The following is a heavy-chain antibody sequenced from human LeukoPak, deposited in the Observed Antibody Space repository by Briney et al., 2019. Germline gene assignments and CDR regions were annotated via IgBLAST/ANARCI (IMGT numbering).Heavy chain of an antibody. CDR1: GSTFSSYA. CDR2: ISGSGGST. D-gene: IGHD3-16*02. J-gene: IGHJ4*02. Sequence: GGSLRLSCAASGSTFSSYAMSWVRQAPGKGLEWVSAISGSGGSTYYADSVKGRFTISRDNSKNTLYLQMNSLRAEDTAVYYCAKSIMITFGGVIVPIDYWGQGTLVTVSS. CDR3: AKSIMITFGGVIVPIDY. V-gene: IGHV3-23*01.